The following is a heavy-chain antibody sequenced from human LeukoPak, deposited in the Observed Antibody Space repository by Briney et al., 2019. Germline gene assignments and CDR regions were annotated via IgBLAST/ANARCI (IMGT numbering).Heavy chain of an antibody. CDR2: IYYSGST. V-gene: IGHV4-59*08. J-gene: IGHJ4*02. CDR3: ARRYYYDSSGHRDAFDI. CDR1: GGSISIYY. D-gene: IGHD3-22*01. Sequence: PSETLSLTCTVSGGSISIYYWSWIRQPPGKGLEWIGYIYYSGSTNYNPSLKSRVTISVDTSKNQFSLKLSSVTAADTAVYYCARRYYYDSSGHRDAFDIWGQGTLVTVSS.